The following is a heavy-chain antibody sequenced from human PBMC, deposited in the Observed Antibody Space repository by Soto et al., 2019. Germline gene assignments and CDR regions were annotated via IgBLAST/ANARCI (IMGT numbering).Heavy chain of an antibody. Sequence: QVQLVQSGAEVKKPGASVKVSCKASGYTFTSYDINWVRQATGQGLAWMGWMNPNSGNTGYAQKFQGRVTMTRNTSISTAYMELSSLRSEDTAVYYCARERRTTNRDWFDPWGQGTLVTVSS. V-gene: IGHV1-8*01. CDR2: MNPNSGNT. J-gene: IGHJ5*02. CDR3: ARERRTTNRDWFDP. D-gene: IGHD1-1*01. CDR1: GYTFTSYD.